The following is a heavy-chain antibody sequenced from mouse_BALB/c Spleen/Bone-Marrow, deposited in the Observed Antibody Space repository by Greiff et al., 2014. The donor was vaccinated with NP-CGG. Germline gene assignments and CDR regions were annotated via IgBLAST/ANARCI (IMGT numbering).Heavy chain of an antibody. J-gene: IGHJ4*01. V-gene: IGHV1S41*01. CDR3: GRFPIYYGNYEDMDY. CDR2: IAPGSGST. CDR1: GYTFTSYW. D-gene: IGHD2-1*01. Sequence: DLVKPGASVKLSCKASGYTFTSYWINWIKQRPGQGLEWIGRIAPGSGSTYYNEMFKGKATLTEDTSSSTAYIQLSILASEESAFYFCGRFPIYYGNYEDMDYWGQGTSVTVSS.